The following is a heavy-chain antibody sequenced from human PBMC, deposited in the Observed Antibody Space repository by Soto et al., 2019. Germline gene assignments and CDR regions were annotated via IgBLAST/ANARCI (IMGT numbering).Heavy chain of an antibody. J-gene: IGHJ4*02. CDR3: ARAFLGAYYYGSGTTDY. D-gene: IGHD3-10*01. CDR1: GGAFSGYY. CDR2: INDSGIT. V-gene: IGHV4-34*01. Sequence: SETLSLTCAVYGGAFSGYYWRSLRQPPGNGLESIGQINDSGITNNNSSRKSRFTISVDPSKNQFSLKLSSETAADTAVYYCARAFLGAYYYGSGTTDYWGQGTLVTVSS.